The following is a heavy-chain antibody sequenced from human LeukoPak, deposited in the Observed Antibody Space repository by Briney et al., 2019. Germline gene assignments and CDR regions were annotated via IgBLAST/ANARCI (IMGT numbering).Heavy chain of an antibody. V-gene: IGHV3-30*04. J-gene: IGHJ6*03. CDR1: GFTFSNYA. CDR2: ISYDGSNK. Sequence: GGSLRLSCAASGFTFSNYAMHWVRQAPGKGLEWVALISYDGSNKYYADSVKGRFTISRDNSKNTLYLQMNSLRAEDTAVYYCAKNSYSSSLFYYYYYMDVWGKGTTVTVSS. D-gene: IGHD6-13*01. CDR3: AKNSYSSSLFYYYYYMDV.